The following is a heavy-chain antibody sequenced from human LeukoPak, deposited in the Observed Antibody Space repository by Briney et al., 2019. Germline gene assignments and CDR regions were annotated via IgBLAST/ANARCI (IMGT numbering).Heavy chain of an antibody. CDR3: ARTYYYGSYYMDV. Sequence: SETLSLTCTVSGGAISSYYWSWIRQPPGKGLEWIGYIYYSGSTNYNPSLKSRVTISVDTSKNQFSLKLSSVTAADTAVYYCARTYYYGSYYMDVWGKGTTVTISS. V-gene: IGHV4-59*01. J-gene: IGHJ6*03. CDR2: IYYSGST. CDR1: GGAISSYY. D-gene: IGHD3-10*01.